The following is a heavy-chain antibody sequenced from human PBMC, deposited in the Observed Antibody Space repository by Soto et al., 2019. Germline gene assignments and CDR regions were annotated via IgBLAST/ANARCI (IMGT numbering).Heavy chain of an antibody. D-gene: IGHD3-10*01. CDR2: IKQDGSEK. CDR3: ASELLWFGELLNPEDD. V-gene: IGHV3-7*01. CDR1: GFTFSSYW. Sequence: PGGSLRLSCAASGFTFSSYWMSWVRQAPGKGLEWVANIKQDGSEKYYVDSVKGRFTISRDNAKNSLYLQMNSLRAEDTAVYYCASELLWFGELLNPEDDWGQGTLVTVSS. J-gene: IGHJ4*02.